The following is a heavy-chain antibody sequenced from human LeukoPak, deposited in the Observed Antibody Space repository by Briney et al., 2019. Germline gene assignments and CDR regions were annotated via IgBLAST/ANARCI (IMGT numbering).Heavy chain of an antibody. CDR3: ARDGARFGGVIVNLIDY. D-gene: IGHD3-16*02. CDR2: ISAYNGNT. V-gene: IGHV1-18*01. Sequence: ASVKVSCKASGYTFTSYGISWVRQAPRQGLEWMGWISAYNGNTNYAQKLQGRVTMTTDTSTSTAYMELRSLRSDDTAVYYCARDGARFGGVIVNLIDYWGQGTLVTVSS. J-gene: IGHJ4*02. CDR1: GYTFTSYG.